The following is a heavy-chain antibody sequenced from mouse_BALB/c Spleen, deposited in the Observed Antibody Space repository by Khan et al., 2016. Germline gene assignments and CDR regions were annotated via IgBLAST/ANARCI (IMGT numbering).Heavy chain of an antibody. CDR1: GFSLTSYG. D-gene: IGHD2-1*01. CDR3: AKNYGNYAMDY. J-gene: IGHJ4*01. V-gene: IGHV2-5*01. Sequence: VELVESGPGLVQPSQSLSITCTVSGFSLTSYGVHWVRQSPGKGLEWLGVKWRGGSTDYNAAFMSRLSITKDNSKSQVFFKMNSLQADDTAIYYCAKNYGNYAMDYWGQGTSVTVSS. CDR2: KWRGGST.